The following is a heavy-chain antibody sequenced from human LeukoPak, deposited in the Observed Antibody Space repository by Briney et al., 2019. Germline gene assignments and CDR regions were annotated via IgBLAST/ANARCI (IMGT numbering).Heavy chain of an antibody. D-gene: IGHD5-18*01. CDR3: ARDDGSYGYVVREGYFDY. J-gene: IGHJ4*02. CDR1: GFTFSSYT. Sequence: GGSLRLSCAASGFTFSSYTMNWVRQAPGKGLEWVSSITSSSSYIYYADSVKGRFTISRDNARNSLYLQMNSLRAEDTAVYYCARDDGSYGYVVREGYFDYWGQGTPVTVSS. V-gene: IGHV3-21*01. CDR2: ITSSSSYI.